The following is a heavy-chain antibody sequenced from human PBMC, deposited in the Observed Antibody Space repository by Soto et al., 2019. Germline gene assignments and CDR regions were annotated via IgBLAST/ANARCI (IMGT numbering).Heavy chain of an antibody. V-gene: IGHV3-7*03. J-gene: IGHJ6*02. Sequence: GGSLRLSCAASGFTFSIYWMSWVRQAPGKGLEWVANIKQDGSEKYSVDSVKGRFTISRDNAKTSLYLQMNSLRAEDTAVYYCARAILGSSGMDVWGQGTTVTVSS. CDR3: ARAILGSSGMDV. CDR2: IKQDGSEK. CDR1: GFTFSIYW. D-gene: IGHD1-26*01.